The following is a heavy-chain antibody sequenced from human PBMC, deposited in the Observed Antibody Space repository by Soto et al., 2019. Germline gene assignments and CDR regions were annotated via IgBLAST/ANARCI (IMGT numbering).Heavy chain of an antibody. Sequence: GASVKVSCKASGYTFTSYAMHWVRQAPGQRLEWMGWINAGNGNTKYSQKFQGRVTITRDTSASTAYMELSSLRSEDTAVYYCAFGLLGVRYYFDYWGQGTLVTVSS. CDR3: AFGLLGVRYYFDY. V-gene: IGHV1-3*01. CDR1: GYTFTSYA. D-gene: IGHD3-10*01. J-gene: IGHJ4*02. CDR2: INAGNGNT.